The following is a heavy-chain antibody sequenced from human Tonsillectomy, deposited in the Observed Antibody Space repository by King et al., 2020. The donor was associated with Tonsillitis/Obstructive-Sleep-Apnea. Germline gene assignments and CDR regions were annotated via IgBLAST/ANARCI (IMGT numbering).Heavy chain of an antibody. D-gene: IGHD4-17*01. CDR1: GFSLTTTGVT. CDR3: AHGLTTVTNDAFDI. J-gene: IGHJ3*02. Sequence: ITLKESGPTLVNPTQTLTLTCTFSGFSLTTTGVTVGWIRQPPGKALEWLALIYWDDDKHYSPSLKSRLTIIKDTSKNQVVLTMTNMDPVDTATYYCAHGLTTVTNDAFDIWGQGTMVTVSS. CDR2: IYWDDDK. V-gene: IGHV2-5*02.